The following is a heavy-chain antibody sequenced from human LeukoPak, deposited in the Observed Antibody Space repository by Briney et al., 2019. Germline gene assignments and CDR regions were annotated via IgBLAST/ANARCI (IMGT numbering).Heavy chain of an antibody. CDR3: ARVDTAMDAFDI. Sequence: SETLSLTCPVSGGSISSYYWSWIRQPPGKGLEWIGYIYYSGSTNYNPSLKSRVTISVDTSKNQFSLKLSSVTAADTAVYYCARVDTAMDAFDIWGQGTMVTVSS. D-gene: IGHD5-18*01. CDR1: GGSISSYY. CDR2: IYYSGST. V-gene: IGHV4-59*08. J-gene: IGHJ3*02.